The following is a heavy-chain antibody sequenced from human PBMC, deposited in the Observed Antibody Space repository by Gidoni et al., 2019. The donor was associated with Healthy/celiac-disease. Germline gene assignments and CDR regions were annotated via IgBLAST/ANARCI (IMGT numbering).Heavy chain of an antibody. V-gene: IGHV3-66*01. Sequence: EVQLVESGGGLVQPGGSLRLSCAASGFPVSSNYMSWVRQAPGKGLEWVSVIYSGGSTYFADSVKGRFTISRDNSKNTLYLQMNSLRAEDTAVYYCARWAALPPDYYYYYMDVWGKGTTVTVSS. CDR3: ARWAALPPDYYYYYMDV. J-gene: IGHJ6*03. CDR1: GFPVSSNY. CDR2: IYSGGST.